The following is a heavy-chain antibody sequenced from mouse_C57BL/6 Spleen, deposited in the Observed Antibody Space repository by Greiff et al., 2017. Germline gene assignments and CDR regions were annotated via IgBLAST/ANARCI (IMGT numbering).Heavy chain of an antibody. Sequence: HVQLQQPGAELVKPGASVKLSCKASGYTFTSYWMQWVKQRPGQGLEWIGEIDPSDSYTNYNQKFKGKATLTVDTSSSTAYMQLSSLTSEDSVVYYCARFGYDPYYYAMDYWGQGTSVTVSS. J-gene: IGHJ4*01. CDR2: IDPSDSYT. CDR1: GYTFTSYW. D-gene: IGHD2-2*01. CDR3: ARFGYDPYYYAMDY. V-gene: IGHV1-50*01.